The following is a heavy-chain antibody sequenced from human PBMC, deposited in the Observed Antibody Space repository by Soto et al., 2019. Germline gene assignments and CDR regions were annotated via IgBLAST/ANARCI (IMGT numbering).Heavy chain of an antibody. CDR3: ARDFFVGANSAFDY. V-gene: IGHV1-69*13. J-gene: IGHJ4*02. CDR2: IIPIFGTA. CDR1: GGTFSSYA. D-gene: IGHD1-26*01. Sequence: GASVKVSCKASGGTFSSYAISWVRQAPGQGLEWMGGIIPIFGTANYAQKFQGRVTITADESTSTAYMELSSLRSEDTAVYYCARDFFVGANSAFDYWGQGTLVTLSS.